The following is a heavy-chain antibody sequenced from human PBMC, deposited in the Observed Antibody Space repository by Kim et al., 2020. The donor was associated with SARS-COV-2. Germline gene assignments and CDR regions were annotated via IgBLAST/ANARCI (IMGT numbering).Heavy chain of an antibody. J-gene: IGHJ6*02. CDR2: IKQDGSEK. CDR3: ARDIEEDFWSGYPYYYYYYGMDV. Sequence: GGSLRLSCAASGFTFSSYWMSWVRQAPGKGLEWVANIKQDGSEKYYVDSVKGRFTISRDNAKNSLYLQMNSLRAEDTAVYYCARDIEEDFWSGYPYYYYYYGMDVWGQGTTVTVSS. V-gene: IGHV3-7*01. CDR1: GFTFSSYW. D-gene: IGHD3-3*01.